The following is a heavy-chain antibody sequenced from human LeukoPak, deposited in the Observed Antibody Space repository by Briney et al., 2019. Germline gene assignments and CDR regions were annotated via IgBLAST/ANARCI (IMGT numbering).Heavy chain of an antibody. Sequence: SETLSLTCTVSGGSISTSSYYWGWVRQPPGKGLEWIGNIFYSGSTYCSPSLKSRVTISLDTSRNQFSLKLNSVTAADTAVYYCAKSNGYGLVGIWGQGTMVTVSS. CDR1: GGSISTSSYY. V-gene: IGHV4-39*07. CDR2: IFYSGST. J-gene: IGHJ3*02. CDR3: AKSNGYGLVGI. D-gene: IGHD3-10*01.